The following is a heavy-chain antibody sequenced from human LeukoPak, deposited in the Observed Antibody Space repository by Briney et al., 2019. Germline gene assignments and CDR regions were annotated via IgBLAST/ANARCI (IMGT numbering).Heavy chain of an antibody. Sequence: GGSLRLSCEASGFAFGTYRMHWVRQTPGKGLEWVSYITNDATIIYYADSVKGRFTISRDNAKNFLYLQMTSLRADDTGFYYCARDFRGGELAADPWGQGTLVTVSS. J-gene: IGHJ5*02. CDR1: GFAFGTYR. V-gene: IGHV3-48*01. D-gene: IGHD6-13*01. CDR3: ARDFRGGELAADP. CDR2: ITNDATII.